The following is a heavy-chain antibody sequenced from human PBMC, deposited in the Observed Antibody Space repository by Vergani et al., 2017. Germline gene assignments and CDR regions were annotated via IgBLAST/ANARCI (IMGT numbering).Heavy chain of an antibody. V-gene: IGHV3-23*01. D-gene: IGHD5-12*01. CDR3: AKANPRNSGYDYLYYYHARDV. CDR2: ISGSGGST. CDR1: GFTFNHYA. Sequence: EVHLLESGGDLVQPGGSLRLSCAASGFTFNHYAMNWVRQAPGKGLEWVSGISGSGGSTYYAGSVKGRFTISRDSSKNTLYLQMNSLSAGDTAVYYCAKANPRNSGYDYLYYYHARDVWGRGATVTVSS. J-gene: IGHJ6*02.